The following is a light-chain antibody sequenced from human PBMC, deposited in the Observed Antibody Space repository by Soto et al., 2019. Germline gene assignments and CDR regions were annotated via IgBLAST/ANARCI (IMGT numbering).Light chain of an antibody. CDR2: GAS. Sequence: EIVLTQSPGTLSLSPGERATLSCRASQSVSSTYLAWYQQKPGQAPRLLIYGASSRATGIPDRFSGSGSGTDFTFTISRLEPEDFAVYYCQLYGSSPTWTFGQGTKVEIK. CDR3: QLYGSSPTWT. CDR1: QSVSSTY. J-gene: IGKJ1*01. V-gene: IGKV3-20*01.